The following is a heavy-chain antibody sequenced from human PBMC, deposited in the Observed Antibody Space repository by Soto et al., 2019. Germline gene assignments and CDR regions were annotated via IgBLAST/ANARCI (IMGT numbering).Heavy chain of an antibody. CDR3: ASYYDFWSGYFP. CDR2: IYQSGNT. Sequence: PSETLSLTCIVSNYSISSGYHWGWIRQPPGKGLEGIGTIYQSGNTYQNPSLKSRVILSIDTSKNQFSLKLSSVTAADTAVYYCASYYDFWSGYFPWGQGTLVTVSS. D-gene: IGHD3-3*01. V-gene: IGHV4-38-2*02. J-gene: IGHJ5*02. CDR1: NYSISSGYH.